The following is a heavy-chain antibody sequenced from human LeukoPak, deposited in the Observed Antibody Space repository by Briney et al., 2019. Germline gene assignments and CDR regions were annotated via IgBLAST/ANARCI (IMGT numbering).Heavy chain of an antibody. D-gene: IGHD1-20*01. CDR2: IYYSGST. Sequence: PSETLSLTCTVSGGSISSYYWSWIRQPPGEGLEWIGYIYYSGSTNYNPSLKSRVTISVDTSKNQFSLKLSSVTAADTAVYYCARDTLTGRTYYGMDVWGQGTTVTVSS. CDR3: ARDTLTGRTYYGMDV. CDR1: GGSISSYY. J-gene: IGHJ6*02. V-gene: IGHV4-59*01.